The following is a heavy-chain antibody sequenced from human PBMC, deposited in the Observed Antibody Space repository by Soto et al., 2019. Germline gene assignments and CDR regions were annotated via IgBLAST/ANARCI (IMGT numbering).Heavy chain of an antibody. CDR3: AGQPNDQEDYYNGMEV. D-gene: IGHD2-8*01. Sequence: QVQLVQSGAEVKKPGSSVEVSCTASGGAFIRYGISWVRQAPGQGLEWMGGIIPIFGSPNYAQRFKGRVTVSADISTNTAYMTLSSLKSEDTAVYYCAGQPNDQEDYYNGMEVWGQGTPVTVSS. V-gene: IGHV1-69*06. CDR1: GGAFIRYG. CDR2: IIPIFGSP. J-gene: IGHJ6*02.